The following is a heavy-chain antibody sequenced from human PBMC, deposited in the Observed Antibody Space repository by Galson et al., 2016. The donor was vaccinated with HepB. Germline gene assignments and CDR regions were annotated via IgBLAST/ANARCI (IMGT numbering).Heavy chain of an antibody. J-gene: IGHJ6*02. Sequence: SLRLSCAASGFTVSSNYMSWVRQAPGKGLEWVSVIYGGGTTYYADSVKDTFTISRDNSKNTVHLQMTSLRVEETAVYYCARGYGMDVWGQGTTVTVSS. CDR3: ARGYGMDV. CDR1: GFTVSSNY. CDR2: IYGGGTT. V-gene: IGHV3-66*01.